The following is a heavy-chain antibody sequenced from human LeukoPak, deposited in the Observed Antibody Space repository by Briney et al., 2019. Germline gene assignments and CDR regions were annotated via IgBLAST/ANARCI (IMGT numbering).Heavy chain of an antibody. Sequence: GGSLRFSCAAYGFTLRTYWLHCFRQAPGKGLVWVARIKGDGSSTIYADSVKGRFTISRDNSKNTLYLQTSSLRAEDTAAYYMARRATTWPKLLYHCGRGTLVTVSS. CDR3: ARRATTWPKLLYH. V-gene: IGHV3-74*01. J-gene: IGHJ5*02. CDR1: GFTLRTYW. D-gene: IGHD1-26*01. CDR2: IKGDGSST.